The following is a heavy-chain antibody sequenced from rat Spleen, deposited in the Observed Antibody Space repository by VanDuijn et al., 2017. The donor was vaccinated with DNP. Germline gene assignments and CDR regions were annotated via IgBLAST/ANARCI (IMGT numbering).Heavy chain of an antibody. CDR3: ARSDSYGFPY. D-gene: IGHD1-2*01. CDR2: ISTGGGST. Sequence: EVQLVESGGGLVQPGRSLKLSCAVSGITFSDHNMAWVRQAPTKGLEWVAYISTGGGSTYYRDSVKGRFTISRDNAKSTLYLQMDSLRSEDTATYYCARSDSYGFPYWGQGTLVTVSS. V-gene: IGHV5-25*01. CDR1: GITFSDHN. J-gene: IGHJ3*01.